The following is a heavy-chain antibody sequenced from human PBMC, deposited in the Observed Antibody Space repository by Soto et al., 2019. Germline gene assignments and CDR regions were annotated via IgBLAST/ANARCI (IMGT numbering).Heavy chain of an antibody. CDR2: IIPIFGTA. D-gene: IGHD5-18*01. Sequence: SVKVSCKASGGTFSSYAIIWVRQAPGQGLEWMGGIIPIFGTANYAQKFQGRVTITADESTSTAYMELSSLRSEDTAVYYCARDIGYSYGFRSDYYYGMDVWGQGTTVTVSS. CDR1: GGTFSSYA. J-gene: IGHJ6*02. V-gene: IGHV1-69*13. CDR3: ARDIGYSYGFRSDYYYGMDV.